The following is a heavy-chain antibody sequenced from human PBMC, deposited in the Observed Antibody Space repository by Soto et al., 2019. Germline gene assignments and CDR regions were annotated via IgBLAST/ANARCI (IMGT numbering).Heavy chain of an antibody. J-gene: IGHJ5*02. CDR1: GFSLSNAGLG. CDR2: IFSNDEK. CDR3: ASTYSSSWTWFDP. D-gene: IGHD6-13*01. V-gene: IGHV2-26*04. Sequence: QVTVKESGPVLVKPTETLTLTCTVSGFSLSNAGLGVSWIRQPPGKALEWLAHIFSNDEKSYSTSLKSRLTISRDNSNSQVVLTMTNMDRVDTATYYCASTYSSSWTWFDPWGQGTLVTVSS.